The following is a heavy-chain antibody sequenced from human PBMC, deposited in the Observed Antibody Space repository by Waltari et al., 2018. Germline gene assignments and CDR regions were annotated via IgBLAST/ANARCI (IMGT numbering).Heavy chain of an antibody. J-gene: IGHJ3*01. CDR3: ATYIGASVGTAAFDV. V-gene: IGHV4-39*01. CDR2: VSYSVTT. Sequence: QLQLQESGPRLVRPSETLSLICRVSGVSITSNRHYWAWIRQSPGQGLEWIGTVSYSVTTYISPSLKSRVSVASDTSKNQVSLMLGSVTAADMAVYYCATYIGASVGTAAFDVWGQGTMVTVSS. CDR1: GVSITSNRHY. D-gene: IGHD5-12*01.